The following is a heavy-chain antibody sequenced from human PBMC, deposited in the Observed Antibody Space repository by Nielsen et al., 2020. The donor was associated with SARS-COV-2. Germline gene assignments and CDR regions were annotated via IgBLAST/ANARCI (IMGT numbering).Heavy chain of an antibody. J-gene: IGHJ4*02. CDR2: IYYSGST. CDR1: GGSISSYY. D-gene: IGHD5-12*01. CDR3: ARVYSGYDRWGSYYFDY. Sequence: GSLRLSCTVSGGSISSYYWSWIRQPPGKGLEWIGYIYYSGSTNYNPSLKSRVTISVDMSKNQFSLKLSSVTAADTAVYYCARVYSGYDRWGSYYFDYWGQGTLVTVSS. V-gene: IGHV4-59*01.